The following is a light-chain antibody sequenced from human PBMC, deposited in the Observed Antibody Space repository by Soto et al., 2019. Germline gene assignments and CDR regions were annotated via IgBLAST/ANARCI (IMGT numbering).Light chain of an antibody. V-gene: IGKV1-39*01. J-gene: IGKJ1*01. CDR2: TAS. CDR3: HQTDTTPWT. CDR1: QSISRY. Sequence: DIQMTQSPSSLSASVGDRVTITCRASQSISRYLNWYQQKPGKAPKLLIYTASYLQSGVPSRFSGSGSGTDFTLTISSLQPEDFANYNCHQTDTTPWTFGHGTKVEIQ.